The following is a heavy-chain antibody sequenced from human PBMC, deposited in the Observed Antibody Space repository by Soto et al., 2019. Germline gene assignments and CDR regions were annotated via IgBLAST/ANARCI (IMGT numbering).Heavy chain of an antibody. CDR3: AKGRAITVFGVITPFDS. J-gene: IGHJ4*02. CDR2: ISGNSGTT. Sequence: EVQLLESGGDFKQPGGSLRLSCEGSGFNFSNYALNWVRQAPGKTLEWVSVISGNSGTTYYAASVKGRFTISRDNTKKTLYLQMNSLRADDTAVYYCAKGRAITVFGVITPFDSWGQGTLVTVSS. CDR1: GFNFSNYA. D-gene: IGHD3-3*01. V-gene: IGHV3-23*01.